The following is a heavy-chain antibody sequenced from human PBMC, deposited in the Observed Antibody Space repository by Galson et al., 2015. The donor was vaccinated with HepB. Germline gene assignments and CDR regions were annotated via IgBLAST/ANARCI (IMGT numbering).Heavy chain of an antibody. Sequence: SVKVSCKASGYTFTSHYLHWVRQAPGQGLEWMGIINPSGVGTTYAQKFQGRVTMTRDTSTSTGYMELSSLRSEDTAVYYCASVPARHSSAWLWGQGTLVTVSS. V-gene: IGHV1-46*01. CDR1: GYTFTSHY. CDR3: ASVPARHSSAWL. D-gene: IGHD6-19*01. CDR2: INPSGVGT. J-gene: IGHJ4*02.